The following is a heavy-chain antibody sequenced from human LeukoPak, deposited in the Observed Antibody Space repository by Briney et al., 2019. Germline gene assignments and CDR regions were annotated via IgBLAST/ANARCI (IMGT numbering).Heavy chain of an antibody. J-gene: IGHJ4*02. V-gene: IGHV4-39*01. D-gene: IGHD3-10*01. CDR3: ARHQYYYGSEMRYYFDN. Sequence: SETLSLTCTVSVDSISSSDYYWGWIRQPPGKGLEWIGSIYYSGSTYYNPSLKSRVAISVDTSKNQFSLKLSSVTAADTAVYYCARHQYYYGSEMRYYFDNWGQGTLVTVSS. CDR1: VDSISSSDYY. CDR2: IYYSGST.